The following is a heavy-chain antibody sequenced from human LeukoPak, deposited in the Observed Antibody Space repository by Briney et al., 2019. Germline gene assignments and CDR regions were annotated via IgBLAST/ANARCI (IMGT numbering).Heavy chain of an antibody. D-gene: IGHD1-14*01. CDR3: ARGLNNRKSGRRFDVFEI. Sequence: SETLSLTCTVSGGSINSYYWSWIRQPPGKGLECIGYIHYTGSTNYNPSLKSRVTISADTSKNQFSLRLTSVTAADTAVYYCARGLNNRKSGRRFDVFEIWGQGTMVTVSS. CDR2: IHYTGST. CDR1: GGSINSYY. V-gene: IGHV4-59*01. J-gene: IGHJ3*02.